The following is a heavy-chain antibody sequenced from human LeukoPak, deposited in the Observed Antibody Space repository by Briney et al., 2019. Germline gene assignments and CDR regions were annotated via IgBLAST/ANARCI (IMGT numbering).Heavy chain of an antibody. J-gene: IGHJ5*02. V-gene: IGHV1-18*01. D-gene: IGHD2/OR15-2a*01. CDR3: ARDRYCNVVNCFGRFDP. Sequence: ASVKVSCKASGYSFIDYGTSWLRQAPGQGLEWMGWISAHNGKTNYAQNLQGRVTLTTDTSTTTAYMELRSLRSDDTAMYYCARDRYCNVVNCFGRFDPWGQGTLVTVSS. CDR2: ISAHNGKT. CDR1: GYSFIDYG.